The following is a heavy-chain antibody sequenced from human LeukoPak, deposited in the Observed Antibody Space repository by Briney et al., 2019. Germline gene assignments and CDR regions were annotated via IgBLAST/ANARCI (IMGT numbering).Heavy chain of an antibody. D-gene: IGHD3-22*01. CDR3: ARVPFDYDSSGRLNWFDP. V-gene: IGHV4-34*01. CDR1: GGSFSGYY. J-gene: IGHJ5*02. Sequence: PETLSLTCAVYGGSFSGYYWSWIRQPPGKGLEWIGEINHSGSTNYNPSLKSRVTISVDTSKNQFSLKLSSVTAADTAVYYCARVPFDYDSSGRLNWFDPWGQGTLVTVSS. CDR2: INHSGST.